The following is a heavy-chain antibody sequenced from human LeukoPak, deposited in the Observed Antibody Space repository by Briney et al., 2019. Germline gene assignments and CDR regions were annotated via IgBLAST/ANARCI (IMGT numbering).Heavy chain of an antibody. Sequence: SETLSLTCTVSGGSISSHYWSWIRHPAGKRLEWLGRIWTTGSTAYNPSYKSRLTMSMDKSNNQFSLKLTSSTAADTAVYYCARVRAYANFVGSFDLWGRGALVTVSS. CDR1: GGSISSHY. CDR3: ARVRAYANFVGSFDL. CDR2: IWTTGST. V-gene: IGHV4-4*07. J-gene: IGHJ2*01. D-gene: IGHD1-26*01.